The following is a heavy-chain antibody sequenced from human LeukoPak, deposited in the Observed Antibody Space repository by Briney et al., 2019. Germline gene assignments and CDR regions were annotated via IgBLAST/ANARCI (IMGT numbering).Heavy chain of an antibody. Sequence: GGSLRLSCAASGFTFSSYAMSWVRQAPGKGLEWVSAIRGSGGSTYYADSVKGRFTISRDSSKNTLYLQMSSLRAEDTAVYYCAKDFGYCGSSSCSDYFDYWGQGTLVTVSS. CDR3: AKDFGYCGSSSCSDYFDY. CDR1: GFTFSSYA. CDR2: IRGSGGST. D-gene: IGHD2-15*01. V-gene: IGHV3-23*01. J-gene: IGHJ4*02.